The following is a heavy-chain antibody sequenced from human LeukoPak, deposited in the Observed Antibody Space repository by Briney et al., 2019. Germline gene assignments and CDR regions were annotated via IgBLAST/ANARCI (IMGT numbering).Heavy chain of an antibody. V-gene: IGHV3-23*01. Sequence: PGGSLILSCVVAGLRFSTYTMNWVRQAPGKGLEWVSSISAAGDGTYYADSVQGRFTMSIDNSKNTVYLQMNSLRSEDTALYYCAKDRLWFGQLLPSMDVWGKRTTVTVSS. CDR1: GLRFSTYT. J-gene: IGHJ6*03. CDR3: AKDRLWFGQLLPSMDV. CDR2: ISAAGDGT. D-gene: IGHD3-10*01.